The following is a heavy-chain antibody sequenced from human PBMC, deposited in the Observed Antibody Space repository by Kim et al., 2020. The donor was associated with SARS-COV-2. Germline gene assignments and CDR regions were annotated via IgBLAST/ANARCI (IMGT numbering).Heavy chain of an antibody. CDR2: IYHSGST. D-gene: IGHD2-2*01. CDR3: ARAPWYCSSTSCYAGRFDP. CDR1: GYSISSGYY. Sequence: SETLSLTCTVSGYSISSGYYWGWIRQPPGKGLEWIGSIYHSGSTYYNPSLKSRVTISVDTSKNQFSLKLSSVTAADTAVYYCARAPWYCSSTSCYAGRFDPWGQGTLVTVSS. V-gene: IGHV4-38-2*02. J-gene: IGHJ5*02.